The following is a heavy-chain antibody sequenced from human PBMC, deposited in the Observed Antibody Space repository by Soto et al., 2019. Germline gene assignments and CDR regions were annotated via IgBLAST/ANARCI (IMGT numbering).Heavy chain of an antibody. CDR3: AKGGWFDS. CDR1: GFTFSGYY. V-gene: IGHV3-23*01. Sequence: EVQLLESGGALVQPGGSLRLSCAASGFTFSGYYMSWVRQPPAKGLEWVSALSNSGDSTYYADSVKGRFTISRDNSKNTLYLQMNSLRVEDTALYYCAKGGWFDSWGQGTLVTVSS. J-gene: IGHJ5*02. CDR2: LSNSGDST.